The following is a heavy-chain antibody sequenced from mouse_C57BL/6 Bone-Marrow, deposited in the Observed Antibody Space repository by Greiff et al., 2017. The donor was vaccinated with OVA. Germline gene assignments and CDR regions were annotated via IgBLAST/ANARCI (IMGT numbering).Heavy chain of an antibody. CDR1: GYTFTSYW. D-gene: IGHD1-1*01. Sequence: QVQLQQPGAELVMPGASVKLSCKASGYTFTSYWMHWVKQRPGQGLEWIGEIDPSDSYTNYNQKFKGKSTLTVDKSSSTAYMQLSSLTSEDSAVYYCAPSYGSSPYWYFDVWGTGTTVTVSS. CDR3: APSYGSSPYWYFDV. V-gene: IGHV1-69*01. CDR2: IDPSDSYT. J-gene: IGHJ1*03.